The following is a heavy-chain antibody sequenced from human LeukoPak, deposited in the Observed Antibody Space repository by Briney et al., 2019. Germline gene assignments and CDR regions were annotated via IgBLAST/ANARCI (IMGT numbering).Heavy chain of an antibody. Sequence: NTSETLSLTCTVSGGSISSYYWSWIRQPPGKGLEWIGYIYYSGSTNYNPSLKSRVTISVDTSKNQFSLKLSSVTAADTAVYYCARVYYDSSGYSDYFDYWGQGTLVTVSS. D-gene: IGHD3-22*01. CDR2: IYYSGST. CDR3: ARVYYDSSGYSDYFDY. CDR1: GGSISSYY. J-gene: IGHJ4*02. V-gene: IGHV4-59*08.